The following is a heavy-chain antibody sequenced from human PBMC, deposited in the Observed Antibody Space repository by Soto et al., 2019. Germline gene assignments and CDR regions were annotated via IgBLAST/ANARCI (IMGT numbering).Heavy chain of an antibody. CDR3: AKESIGGWVLH. Sequence: PSETLTLTCTVSGGSISSGYWSWIRQPPGKGLEWIGYFHDSGFTNYNTSLRRRVTISVDTSNNQLSLKLTSVTAADTAVYYCAKESIGGWVLHWGQGTLVTVSS. D-gene: IGHD6-19*01. J-gene: IGHJ4*02. CDR2: FHDSGFT. V-gene: IGHV4-59*01. CDR1: GGSISSGY.